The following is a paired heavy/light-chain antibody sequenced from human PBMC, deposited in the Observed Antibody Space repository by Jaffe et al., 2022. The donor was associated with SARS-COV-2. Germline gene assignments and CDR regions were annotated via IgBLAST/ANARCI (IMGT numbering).Heavy chain of an antibody. CDR3: AREGAYDILTGYYN. V-gene: IGHV4-30-4*01. J-gene: IGHJ4*02. CDR2: IYYSGST. D-gene: IGHD3-9*01. Sequence: QVQLQESGPGLVKPSQTLSLTCTVSGGSISSGDYYWSWIRQPPGKGLEWIGYIYYSGSTYYNPSLKSRVTISVDTSKNQFSLKLSSVTAADTAVYYCAREGAYDILTGYYNWGQGTLVTVSS. CDR1: GGSISSGDYY.
Light chain of an antibody. CDR2: GAS. CDR1: QSVSSSY. V-gene: IGKV3-20*01. CDR3: QQYGSSQS. J-gene: IGKJ1*01. Sequence: EIVLTQSPGTLSLSPGERATLSCRASQSVSSSYLAWYQQKPGQAPRLLIYGASSRATGIPDRFSGSGSGTDFTLTISRLEPEDFAVYYCQQYGSSQSFGQGTKVEIK.